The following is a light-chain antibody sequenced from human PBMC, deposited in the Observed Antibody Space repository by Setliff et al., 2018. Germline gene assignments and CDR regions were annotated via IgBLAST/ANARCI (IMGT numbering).Light chain of an antibody. CDR2: DVS. Sequence: QSALTQPASVSASPGQSISISCTGTTSDVGAYNFVSWYQQHPGKAPKLLISDVSHRPSGVSNRFSGSKSGNTASLTISGLQAEDEADYYCSSYTTINTLIFGGGTK. V-gene: IGLV2-14*03. CDR1: TSDVGAYNF. J-gene: IGLJ2*01. CDR3: SSYTTINTLI.